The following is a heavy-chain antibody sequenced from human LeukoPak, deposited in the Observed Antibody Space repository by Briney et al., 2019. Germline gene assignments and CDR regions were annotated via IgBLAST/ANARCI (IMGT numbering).Heavy chain of an antibody. J-gene: IGHJ5*02. V-gene: IGHV7-4-1*02. Sequence: ASVKVSCKASGYTFTSYAMNWVRQAPGQGLEWMGWINTNTGNPTYAQGFTGRFVFSLDTSVSTAYLQISSLKAEDTAVYYCARMRAAAGTTEEFVDPWGQGTLVTVSS. CDR2: INTNTGNP. CDR3: ARMRAAAGTTEEFVDP. D-gene: IGHD6-13*01. CDR1: GYTFTSYA.